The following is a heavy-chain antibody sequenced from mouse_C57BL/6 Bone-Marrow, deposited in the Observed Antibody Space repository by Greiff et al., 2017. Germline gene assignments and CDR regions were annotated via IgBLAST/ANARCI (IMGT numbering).Heavy chain of an antibody. D-gene: IGHD2-2*01. CDR1: GFTFSDFY. CDR2: SRNKANDYTT. V-gene: IGHV7-1*01. Sequence: EVQRVESGGGLVQSGRSLRLSCATSGFTFSDFYMEWVRQAPGKGLEWIAASRNKANDYTTEYSASVKGRFIVSRDTSQSILYLQMNALRAEDTAIYYCARDAGGYDPYWYFDVWGTGTTVTVSS. CDR3: ARDAGGYDPYWYFDV. J-gene: IGHJ1*03.